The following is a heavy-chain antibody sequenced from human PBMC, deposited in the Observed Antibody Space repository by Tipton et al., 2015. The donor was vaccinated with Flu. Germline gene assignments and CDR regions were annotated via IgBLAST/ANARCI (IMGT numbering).Heavy chain of an antibody. CDR1: GFTFSSYT. CDR3: ARDPGFSSGWYNYLDY. CDR2: ISGSSSHI. Sequence: EASGFTFSSYTMNWVRQAPGKGLEWVSSISGSSSHIYYADSVKGRFTIFRDNAKNSLFLQMNSLRAEDTAVYYCARDPGFSSGWYNYLDYWGQGPLVPVSS. D-gene: IGHD6-19*01. V-gene: IGHV3-21*01. J-gene: IGHJ4*02.